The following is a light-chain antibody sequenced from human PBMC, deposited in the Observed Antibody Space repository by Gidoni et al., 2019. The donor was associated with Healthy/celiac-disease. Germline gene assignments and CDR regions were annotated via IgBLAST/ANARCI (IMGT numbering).Light chain of an antibody. CDR1: QSVSSSY. J-gene: IGKJ1*01. CDR2: GAS. CDR3: QQYGSSRT. Sequence: EIVLTQSPGNLSLSPGERATLSCRASQSVSSSYLAWYQQNPGQAPRLLIYGASSRATGIPDRFSGIGSGTDFTLTITRLEPEDFAVYYWQQYGSSRTFGQGTKVEIK. V-gene: IGKV3-20*01.